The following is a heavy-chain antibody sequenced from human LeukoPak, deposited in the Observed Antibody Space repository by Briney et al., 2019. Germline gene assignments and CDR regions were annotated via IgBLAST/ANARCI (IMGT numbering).Heavy chain of an antibody. CDR2: INPNSGGT. J-gene: IGHJ3*02. CDR3: ARDADLDDAFDI. D-gene: IGHD1-1*01. Sequence: SVKVSCKASGYTFTGYYMHWVRQAPGQGLEWMGWINPNSGGTNYAQKFQGRVTVTRDTSISTAYMELSRLRSDDTAVYYCARDADLDDAFDIWGQGTMVTVSS. V-gene: IGHV1-2*02. CDR1: GYTFTGYY.